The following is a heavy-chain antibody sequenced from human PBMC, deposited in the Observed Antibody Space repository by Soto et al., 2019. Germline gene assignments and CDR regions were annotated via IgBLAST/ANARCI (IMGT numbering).Heavy chain of an antibody. CDR3: ARGTVTTFYYYGMDV. D-gene: IGHD4-17*01. J-gene: IGHJ6*02. CDR2: ISSNGGST. CDR1: GFTFSGYA. V-gene: IGHV3-64*01. Sequence: EVPLVESGGGLVQPGGSLRLSCAASGFTFSGYAMHWVRQAPGKGLEYVSAISSNGGSTYYANSVKGRFTISRDNSKNTLYLQMGSLRAEDMAVYYCARGTVTTFYYYGMDVWGQGTTVTVSS.